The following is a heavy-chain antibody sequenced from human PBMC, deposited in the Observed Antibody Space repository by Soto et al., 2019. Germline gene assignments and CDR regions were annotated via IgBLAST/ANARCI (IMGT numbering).Heavy chain of an antibody. CDR2: IWYDGSNK. V-gene: IGHV3-33*01. CDR1: GFTFSSYG. CDR3: ARDVLVAGTPGDKLIDY. J-gene: IGHJ4*02. Sequence: GGSLRLSCAASGFTFSSYGMHWVRQAPGKGLEWVAVIWYDGSNKYYADSVKGRFTISRDNSKNTLYLQMNSLRAEDTAVYYCARDVLVAGTPGDKLIDYWGQGTLVTV. D-gene: IGHD6-19*01.